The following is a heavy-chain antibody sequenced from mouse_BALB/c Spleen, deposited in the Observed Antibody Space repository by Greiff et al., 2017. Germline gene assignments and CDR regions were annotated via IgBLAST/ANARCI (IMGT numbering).Heavy chain of an antibody. J-gene: IGHJ3*01. CDR2: INPSNGRT. CDR1: GYTFTSYW. Sequence: QVQLQQPGAELVKPGASVKLSCKASGYTFTSYWMHWVKQRPGQGLEWIGEINPSNGRTNYNEKFKSKATLTVDKSSSTAYMQLSSPTSEDSAVYYCAKVGYWGQGTLVTVSA. CDR3: AKVGY. D-gene: IGHD1-1*02. V-gene: IGHV1S81*02.